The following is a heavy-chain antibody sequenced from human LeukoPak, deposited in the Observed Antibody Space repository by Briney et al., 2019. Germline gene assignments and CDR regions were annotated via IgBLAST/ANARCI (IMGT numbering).Heavy chain of an antibody. CDR2: INHSGST. Sequence: PSETLSLTCAVCGGSFSGYYWSWIRQPPGKGLEWIGEINHSGSTNYNPSLKSRVTISVDTSKNQFSLKLSSVTAADTAVYYCARRGDRGLGSHWGQGTLVTVSS. CDR3: ARRGDRGLGSH. J-gene: IGHJ4*02. V-gene: IGHV4-34*01. CDR1: GGSFSGYY. D-gene: IGHD5-24*01.